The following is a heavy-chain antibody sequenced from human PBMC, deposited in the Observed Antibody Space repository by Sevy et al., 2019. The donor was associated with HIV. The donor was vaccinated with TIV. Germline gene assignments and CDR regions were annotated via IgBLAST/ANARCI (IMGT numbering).Heavy chain of an antibody. V-gene: IGHV3-30*02. CDR2: IRYDGSNQ. J-gene: IGHJ4*02. CDR1: GFTLSRYG. CDR3: AKEPTSCSSTSCTDY. Sequence: GGSLRLSCAASGFTLSRYGMHWVRQAPGKGLEWVAFIRYDGSNQYYADSVKGRFTISRDNSKNTLYLQMNSLRAEDTAVYYCAKEPTSCSSTSCTDYWGQGTLVTVSS. D-gene: IGHD2-2*01.